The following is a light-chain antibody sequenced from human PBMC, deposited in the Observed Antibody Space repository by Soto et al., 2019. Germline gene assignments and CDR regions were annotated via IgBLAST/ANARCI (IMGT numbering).Light chain of an antibody. CDR1: QTINTY. V-gene: IGKV1-39*01. Sequence: DIEITQSPSSLSAAVGDRVTMTCRARQTINTYLNWYQQTPGTAPKLLIYDASSLQSGVPSRFRGSGSGTDFTLTITSLQPEDFATYYCQKSYTTPLTCGGGAKGDIK. J-gene: IGKJ4*01. CDR3: QKSYTTPLT. CDR2: DAS.